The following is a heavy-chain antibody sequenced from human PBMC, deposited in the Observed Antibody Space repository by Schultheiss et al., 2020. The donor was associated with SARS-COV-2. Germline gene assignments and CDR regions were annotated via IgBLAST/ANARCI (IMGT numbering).Heavy chain of an antibody. CDR2: IDWDDDK. V-gene: IGHV2-70*11. CDR1: GFSLSTSGMC. J-gene: IGHJ6*02. Sequence: SGPTLVKPTQTLTLTCTFSGFSLSTSGMCVSWIRQPPGKALEWLARIDWDDDKYYSTSLKTRLTISKDTSKNQVVLTMTNIDPVDTATYYCARTRPYCSSTSCYSYYYYGMDVWGQGTTVTVSS. D-gene: IGHD2-2*01. CDR3: ARTRPYCSSTSCYSYYYYGMDV.